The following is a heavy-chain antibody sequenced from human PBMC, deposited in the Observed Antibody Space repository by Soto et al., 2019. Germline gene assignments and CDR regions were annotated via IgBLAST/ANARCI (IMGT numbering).Heavy chain of an antibody. J-gene: IGHJ4*02. V-gene: IGHV3-33*01. D-gene: IGHD3-22*01. Sequence: GGPLRVSCAASGFTFSSYGRHWVRQAPGKGLEWVAVIWYDGSNKYYADSVKGRFTISRDNSKNTLYLQMNSLRAEDTAVYYCARDLGTSVVVTSYYFDYWGQGTLVTVSS. CDR1: GFTFSSYG. CDR2: IWYDGSNK. CDR3: ARDLGTSVVVTSYYFDY.